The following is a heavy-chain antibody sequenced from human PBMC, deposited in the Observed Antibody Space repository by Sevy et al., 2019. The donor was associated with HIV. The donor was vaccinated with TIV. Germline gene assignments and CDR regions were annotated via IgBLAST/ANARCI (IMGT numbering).Heavy chain of an antibody. CDR2: ISSSSTI. Sequence: GGSLRLSCAASGFTFSSYSMNWVRQAPGKGLEWVSYISSSSTIYYADSVKGRFTISRDNAKNSLYLQMNSLRAEDTAVYYCAREGIAVDQRSYYYYYGMDVWGQGTTVTVSS. CDR3: AREGIAVDQRSYYYYYGMDV. D-gene: IGHD6-19*01. V-gene: IGHV3-48*01. J-gene: IGHJ6*02. CDR1: GFTFSSYS.